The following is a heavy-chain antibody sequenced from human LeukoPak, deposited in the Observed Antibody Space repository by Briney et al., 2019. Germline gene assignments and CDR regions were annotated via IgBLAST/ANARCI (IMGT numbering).Heavy chain of an antibody. V-gene: IGHV4-59*01. J-gene: IGHJ4*02. Sequence: SETLSLTCTVSGGSISSYYWSWIRQPPGKGLEWLGYIYYTGSTTYNPSLKSRVTISLDTSKNHFSLNLRSVTATDTAVYYCARVSDSGGWYFNLDYWGEGILVTVSS. CDR2: IYYTGST. D-gene: IGHD6-19*01. CDR3: ARVSDSGGWYFNLDY. CDR1: GGSISSYY.